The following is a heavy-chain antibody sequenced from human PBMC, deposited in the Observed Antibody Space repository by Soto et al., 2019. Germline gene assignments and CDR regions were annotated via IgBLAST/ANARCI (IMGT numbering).Heavy chain of an antibody. CDR1: GGSISSGGYY. D-gene: IGHD3-22*01. V-gene: IGHV4-31*03. J-gene: IGHJ6*02. CDR2: IYYSGST. Sequence: PSETLSLTCTVSGGSISSGGYYWSWIRQHPGKGLEWIGYIYYSGSTYYNPSLKSRVTISVDTSKNQFSLKLSSVTAADTAVYYCARESHYYDSSGYWNYGMDVWGQGTTVTVSS. CDR3: ARESHYYDSSGYWNYGMDV.